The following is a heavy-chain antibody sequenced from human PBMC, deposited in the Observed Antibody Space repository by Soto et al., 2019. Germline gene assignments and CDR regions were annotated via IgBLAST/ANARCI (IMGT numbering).Heavy chain of an antibody. D-gene: IGHD2-15*01. CDR3: TKANRYCSGANCFTFDY. Sequence: GGSLRRSCTASGFTFSNYAMSCVRQAPGKGLEWVSTFSSGGGGTYYADSVKGRFTISRDNSKNTLSLQMNSLRAEDTAVYYCTKANRYCSGANCFTFDYWGLGTLVAVSS. V-gene: IGHV3-23*01. J-gene: IGHJ4*02. CDR1: GFTFSNYA. CDR2: FSSGGGGT.